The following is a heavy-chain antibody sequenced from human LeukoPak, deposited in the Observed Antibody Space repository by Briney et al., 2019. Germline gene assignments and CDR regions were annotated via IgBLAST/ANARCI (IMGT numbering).Heavy chain of an antibody. CDR2: ISAYNGNT. CDR3: ARGSISSGWFSYYYYYGMDV. J-gene: IGHJ6*02. V-gene: IGHV1-18*01. CDR1: GYTFTSYG. Sequence: ASVKVSCKASGYTFTSYGISWVRQAPGQGLEWMGWISAYNGNTNYAQKLQGSVTMTTDTSTSTAYMELRSLRSDDTAVYYCARGSISSGWFSYYYYYGMDVWGQGTTVTVSS. D-gene: IGHD6-19*01.